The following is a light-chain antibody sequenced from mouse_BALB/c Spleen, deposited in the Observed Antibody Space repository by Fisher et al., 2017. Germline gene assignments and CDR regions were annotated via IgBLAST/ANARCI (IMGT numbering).Light chain of an antibody. CDR3: QQRSSYPWT. J-gene: IGKJ1*01. Sequence: IVLTQSPAIMSASPGEKVTMTCSASSSVSYMYWYQQKPGSSPRLLIYDTSNLASGVPVRFSGSGSGTSYSLTISSMEAEDAATYYCQQRSSYPWTFGGGTKLEIK. V-gene: IGKV4-55*01. CDR1: SSVSY. CDR2: DTS.